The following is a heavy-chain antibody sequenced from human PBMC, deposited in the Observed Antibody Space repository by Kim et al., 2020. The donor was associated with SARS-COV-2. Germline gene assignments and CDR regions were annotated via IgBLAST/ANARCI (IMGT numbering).Heavy chain of an antibody. V-gene: IGHV3-74*01. Sequence: GGSLRLSCEASGCTFSSYWMNWVRQGPGKGLVWVSRIKSDGSDTHYADSVKGRFTISRDNAKNTLHLQLNSLEVEDTAIYYCARGSFQQGFDPWDKGTLDTVSS. D-gene: IGHD6-13*01. CDR2: IKSDGSDT. CDR1: GCTFSSYW. J-gene: IGHJ5*02. CDR3: ARGSFQQGFDP.